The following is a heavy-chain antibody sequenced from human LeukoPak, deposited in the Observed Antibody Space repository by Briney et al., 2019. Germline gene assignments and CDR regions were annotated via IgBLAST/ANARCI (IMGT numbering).Heavy chain of an antibody. CDR1: GFTFSSYG. J-gene: IGHJ4*02. D-gene: IGHD6-19*01. Sequence: GGSLRLSCAASGFTFSSYGMHWVRQAPGKGLEWVAVIPYDGSNKYYADSVKGRFTISRDNSKNTLYLQMNSLRAEDTAVYYCAKDDADSSGWLGYWGQGTLVTVSS. CDR2: IPYDGSNK. V-gene: IGHV3-30*18. CDR3: AKDDADSSGWLGY.